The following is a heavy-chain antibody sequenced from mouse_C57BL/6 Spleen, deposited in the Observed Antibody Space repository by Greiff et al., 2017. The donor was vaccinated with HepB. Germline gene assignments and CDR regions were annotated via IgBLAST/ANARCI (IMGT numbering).Heavy chain of an antibody. V-gene: IGHV1-82*01. CDR1: GYAFSSSW. D-gene: IGHD2-1*01. CDR2: IYPGDGDT. Sequence: VQLQQSGPELVKPGASVKISCKASGYAFSSSWMNWVKQRPGKGLEWIGRIYPGDGDTNYNGKFKGKATLTADKSSSTAYMQLSSLTSEDSAVYFCGSDGNPVSYWGQGTLVTVSA. CDR3: GSDGNPVSY. J-gene: IGHJ3*01.